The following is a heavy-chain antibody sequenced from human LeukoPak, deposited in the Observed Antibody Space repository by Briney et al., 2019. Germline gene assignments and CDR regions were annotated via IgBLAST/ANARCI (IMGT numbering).Heavy chain of an antibody. Sequence: GGSLRLSCAASGFTFSSCSMNWVPQAPGKGLEWVSSISTSSNYIYYADSVKGRFTISRDNAKNSLYLQMNSLRAEDTAVYYCARDHGGWYGWFDPWGQGTLVTVSS. J-gene: IGHJ5*02. CDR1: GFTFSSCS. CDR2: ISTSSNYI. D-gene: IGHD6-19*01. CDR3: ARDHGGWYGWFDP. V-gene: IGHV3-21*01.